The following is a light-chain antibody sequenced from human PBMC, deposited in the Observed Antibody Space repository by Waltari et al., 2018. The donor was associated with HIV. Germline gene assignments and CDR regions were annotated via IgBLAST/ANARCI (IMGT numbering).Light chain of an antibody. J-gene: IGLJ1*01. CDR1: KWGDKY. CDR2: QDS. V-gene: IGLV3-1*01. Sequence: SYELTQPPSVSVSPGQTATITCAGEKWGDKYIFWYQQKPGQSPRLLIYQDSRRPPGIPERLSGSNSGNTATLTISGTQAVDEADYYCQAWDGSTEVFGTGTTVTVL. CDR3: QAWDGSTEV.